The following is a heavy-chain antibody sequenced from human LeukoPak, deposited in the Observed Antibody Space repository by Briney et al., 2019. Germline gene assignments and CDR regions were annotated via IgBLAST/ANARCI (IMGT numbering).Heavy chain of an antibody. CDR1: GYTFTGYY. Sequence: ASVKVSCKASGYTFTGYYMHWVRQAPGQGLEWMGWINPNSGGTNYAQKFQGWVTMTRDTSISTAYMELSRLRSDDTAVYYCARDYYYDSSGYYWGQGTLVTVSS. D-gene: IGHD3-22*01. CDR2: INPNSGGT. V-gene: IGHV1-2*04. J-gene: IGHJ4*02. CDR3: ARDYYYDSSGYY.